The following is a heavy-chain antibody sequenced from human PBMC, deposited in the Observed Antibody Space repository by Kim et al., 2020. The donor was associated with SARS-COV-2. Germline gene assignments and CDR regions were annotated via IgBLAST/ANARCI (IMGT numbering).Heavy chain of an antibody. CDR1: GGSISSYY. V-gene: IGHV4-59*01. D-gene: IGHD2-21*01. J-gene: IGHJ6*02. Sequence: SETLSLTCTVSGGSISSYYWSWIRQPPGKGLEWIGYIYYSGSTNYNPSLKSRVTISVDTSKNQFSLKLSSVTAADTAVYYCARGASGSKGGDCYSCGMDVWGQGTTVTVSS. CDR3: ARGASGSKGGDCYSCGMDV. CDR2: IYYSGST.